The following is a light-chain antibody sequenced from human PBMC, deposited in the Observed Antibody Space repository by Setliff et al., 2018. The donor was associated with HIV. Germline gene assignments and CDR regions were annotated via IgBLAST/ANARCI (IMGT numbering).Light chain of an antibody. Sequence: QSALTQPASVSGSPGQSITISCIGTSSDVGGYDFVSWYQQRPDKAPKLIIFDVSERPSGVSHRFSSSKSGNTASLTISGLQTEDEGDYFCASYRSPATYVFGIGTKVTVL. CDR3: ASYRSPATYV. V-gene: IGLV2-14*03. J-gene: IGLJ1*01. CDR2: DVS. CDR1: SSDVGGYDF.